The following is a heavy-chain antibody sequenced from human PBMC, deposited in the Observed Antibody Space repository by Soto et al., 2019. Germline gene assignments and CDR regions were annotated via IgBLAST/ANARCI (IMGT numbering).Heavy chain of an antibody. CDR1: GGTFSSYT. CDR2: IIPILGIA. D-gene: IGHD5-12*01. V-gene: IGHV1-69*08. J-gene: IGHJ4*02. CDR3: ARDQGGYSGYDY. Sequence: QVQLVQSGAEVKKPGSSVKVSCKASGGTFSSYTISWVRQAPGQGLEWMGRIIPILGIANYAQKFQGRVTNTADKSTSTAYMELSSLRSEDTAVYYCARDQGGYSGYDYWGQGTLVTVSS.